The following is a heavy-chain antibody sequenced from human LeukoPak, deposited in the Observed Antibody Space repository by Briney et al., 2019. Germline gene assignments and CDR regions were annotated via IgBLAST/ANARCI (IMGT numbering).Heavy chain of an antibody. V-gene: IGHV1-18*01. CDR2: ISAYNGNT. J-gene: IGHJ4*02. CDR1: GYTFTSYG. Sequence: ASVKVSCKASGYTFTSYGISWVRQAPGQGLEWMGWISAYNGNTNYAQKLQGRVTMTTDTSTSTAYVELRSLRSDDTAVYYCARDRESGYDPDYWGQGTLVTVSS. CDR3: ARDRESGYDPDY. D-gene: IGHD5-12*01.